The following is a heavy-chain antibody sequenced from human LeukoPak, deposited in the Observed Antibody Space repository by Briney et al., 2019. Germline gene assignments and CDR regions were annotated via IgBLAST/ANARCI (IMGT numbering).Heavy chain of an antibody. Sequence: GASVKVSCKASGYTFTGYYMHWVRQAPGQGLEGMGWINPNSGGTNYEQKFQGRVTMTRDTSISTAYMELSRLRSDDTAVYYCARVVGDYGGNPSWFDYWGQGTLVTVSS. CDR3: ARVVGDYGGNPSWFDY. J-gene: IGHJ4*02. CDR2: INPNSGGT. CDR1: GYTFTGYY. V-gene: IGHV1-2*02. D-gene: IGHD4-23*01.